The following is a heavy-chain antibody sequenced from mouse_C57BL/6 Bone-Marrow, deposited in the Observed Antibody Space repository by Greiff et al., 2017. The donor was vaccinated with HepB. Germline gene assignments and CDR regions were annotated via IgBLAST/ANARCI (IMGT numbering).Heavy chain of an antibody. CDR3: ARRGNWDWYFDV. D-gene: IGHD4-1*01. CDR1: GYTFTSYW. CDR2: INPSSGYT. Sequence: QVQLQQPGAELVRPGSSVKLSCKASGYTFTSYWMHWVKQRPGQGLEWIGYINPSSGYTKYNQKFKDKATLTADKSSSTAYMQLSSLTYEDSAVYYCARRGNWDWYFDVWGTGTTVTVSS. J-gene: IGHJ1*03. V-gene: IGHV1-7*01.